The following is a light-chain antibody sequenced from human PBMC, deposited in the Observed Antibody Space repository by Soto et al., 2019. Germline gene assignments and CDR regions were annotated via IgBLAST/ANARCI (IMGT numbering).Light chain of an antibody. CDR1: SGAVTSGNY. J-gene: IGLJ2*01. V-gene: IGLV7-43*01. CDR3: LLYYGGQLGV. CDR2: STN. Sequence: QAVVTQEPSLTVSPGGTVTLTCAPSSGAVTSGNYPNWFQQKPGQAPRALIYSTNHKYSWTPARFSGSLLGGKAALTLSGVQPEYEADYYCLLYYGGQLGVFGGGTKLTVL.